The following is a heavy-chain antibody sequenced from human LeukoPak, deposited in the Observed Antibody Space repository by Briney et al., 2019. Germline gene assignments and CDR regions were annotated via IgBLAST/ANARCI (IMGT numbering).Heavy chain of an antibody. V-gene: IGHV3-30*18. CDR1: GFTFSSCG. J-gene: IGHJ4*02. CDR2: ISYDGSNK. CDR3: AKDRPPGKYDSSGYYDY. D-gene: IGHD3-22*01. Sequence: GGSLRLSCGASGFTFSSCGMHWVRQAPGKGLEWVAVISYDGSNKYYADSVKGRFTISRDNSKNTLYMQMNSLRAEDTAVYYCAKDRPPGKYDSSGYYDYWGQGTLVTVSS.